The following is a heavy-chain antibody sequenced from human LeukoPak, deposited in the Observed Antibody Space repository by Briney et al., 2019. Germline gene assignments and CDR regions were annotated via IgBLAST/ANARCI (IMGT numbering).Heavy chain of an antibody. V-gene: IGHV3-21*01. CDR2: INPTGTST. CDR1: VFTFSHYT. J-gene: IGHJ4*02. Sequence: VGSLRLSCAASVFTFSHYTMNWVRQAPGRGLELISSINPTGTSTYYADSVKGRFTISRDAAKNPLYLQMNSLRAEDTALCYCARDLSGESGYGGYWGQGTLVTVSS. D-gene: IGHD5-12*01. CDR3: ARDLSGESGYGGY.